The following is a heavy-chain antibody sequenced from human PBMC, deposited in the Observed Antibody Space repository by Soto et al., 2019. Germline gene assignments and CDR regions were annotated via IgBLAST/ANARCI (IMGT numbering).Heavy chain of an antibody. CDR1: GGSFSAYY. CDR3: ARTDRAIFYGMDV. Sequence: PSETLSLTCAVYGGSFSAYYWSWIRQPPGKGLGWIGEIDHSGSTNYNPSLESRVTISVDTSKNQFSLKVSSVTAADTAVYHCARTDRAIFYGMDVWGQGTTVTVSS. D-gene: IGHD3-22*01. CDR2: IDHSGST. V-gene: IGHV4-34*01. J-gene: IGHJ6*02.